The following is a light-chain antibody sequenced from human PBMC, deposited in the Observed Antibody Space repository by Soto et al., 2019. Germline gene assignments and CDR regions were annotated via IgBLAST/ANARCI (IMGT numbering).Light chain of an antibody. V-gene: IGKV3-20*01. CDR1: QSVSTSY. Sequence: EIVLAQSPGTLSLSPGERATLSCRASQSVSTSYLAWYQQKPGQAPRLLIYGASSRATGIPGRFSGSGSGTDFSLTISRLEPEDFAVYYCQQYGSSLFTFGPGTKVDLK. CDR2: GAS. CDR3: QQYGSSLFT. J-gene: IGKJ3*01.